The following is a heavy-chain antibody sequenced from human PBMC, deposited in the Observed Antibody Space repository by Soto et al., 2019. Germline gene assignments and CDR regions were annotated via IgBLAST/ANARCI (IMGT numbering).Heavy chain of an antibody. CDR2: IDSGGRT. CDR1: GLTVSANY. J-gene: IGHJ5*02. CDR3: ARDLGLGWFDP. Sequence: EVQLVETGGGLIQPGGSLRLSCAASGLTVSANYMNWVRQTPGKGLEWVSGIDSGGRTYYADSVKGRFTISRDNSKNTLYLQMSSLRAEDTAVYYCARDLGLGWFDPWGQGTLVTVSS. D-gene: IGHD7-27*01. V-gene: IGHV3-53*02.